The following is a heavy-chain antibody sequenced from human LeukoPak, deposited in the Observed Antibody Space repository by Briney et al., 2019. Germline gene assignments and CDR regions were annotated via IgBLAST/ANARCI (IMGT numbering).Heavy chain of an antibody. CDR3: AKGVVAATNAAYYGMDV. CDR2: ISYDESDK. J-gene: IGHJ6*02. D-gene: IGHD2-15*01. V-gene: IGHV3-30*18. CDR1: GFTFSNYG. Sequence: GGSLRLTCAASGFTFSNYGMHWVRQAPGKGLEWVAVISYDESDKYYADSVKGRFTISRDNSKNTLYLQMNSLRPEDTAVYYCAKGVVAATNAAYYGMDVWGQGTTVTVSS.